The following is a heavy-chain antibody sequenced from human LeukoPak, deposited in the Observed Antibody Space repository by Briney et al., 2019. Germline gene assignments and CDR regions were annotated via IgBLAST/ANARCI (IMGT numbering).Heavy chain of an antibody. D-gene: IGHD2-2*01. CDR2: ISSNGGST. CDR3: ARGSSTSYYYYGMDV. Sequence: PGGSLRLSCAASGFTFSSYAMHWVRQAPGKGLEYVSAISSNGGSTYYADSVKGRFTISRDNSKNTLYLQMSSLRAEDTAVYYCARGSSTSYYYYGMDVWGQGTTVTVSS. J-gene: IGHJ6*02. V-gene: IGHV3-64D*06. CDR1: GFTFSSYA.